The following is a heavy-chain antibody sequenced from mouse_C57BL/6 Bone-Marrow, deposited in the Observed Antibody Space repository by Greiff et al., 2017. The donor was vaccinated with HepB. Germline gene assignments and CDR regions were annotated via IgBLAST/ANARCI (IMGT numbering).Heavy chain of an antibody. J-gene: IGHJ2*01. V-gene: IGHV7-1*01. CDR1: GFTFSDFY. D-gene: IGHD3-2*02. CDR3: ARDQAGRFDY. CDR2: SRNKANDYTT. Sequence: EVQWVESGGGLVQSGRSLRLSCATSGFTFSDFYMEWVRQAPGKGLEWIAASRNKANDYTTEYSASVKGRFIVSRDTSQSILYLQMNALRAEDTAIYYCARDQAGRFDYWGQGTTLTVSS.